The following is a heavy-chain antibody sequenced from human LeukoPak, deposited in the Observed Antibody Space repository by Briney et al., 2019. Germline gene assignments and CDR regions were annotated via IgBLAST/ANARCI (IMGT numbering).Heavy chain of an antibody. CDR1: GFTFSNYA. Sequence: GGSLRLSCAASGFTFSNYAMNWVRQAPGKGLEWVSLISSSGDNAYYADSVRGRFTISRDKSKNTVALQMNSLRGEDTAVYYCAKDVRVGGGGMDVWGQGTPVTVSS. CDR3: AKDVRVGGGGMDV. V-gene: IGHV3-23*01. D-gene: IGHD1-26*01. J-gene: IGHJ6*02. CDR2: ISSSGDNA.